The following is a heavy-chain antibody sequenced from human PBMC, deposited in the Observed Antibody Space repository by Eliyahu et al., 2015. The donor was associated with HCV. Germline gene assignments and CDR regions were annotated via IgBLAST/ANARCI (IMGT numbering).Heavy chain of an antibody. D-gene: IGHD6-13*01. J-gene: IGHJ4*02. V-gene: IGHV4-61*02. Sequence: QVQLQESGPGLVKPSQTLSLTCTVPGXSISSGSYYWSWIRQPAGKGLEWIGRIYTSGSTNYNPSLKSRVTISVDTSKNQFSVKLSSVTAADTAVYYCARSSSWTDYWGQGTLVTVSS. CDR2: IYTSGST. CDR3: ARSSSWTDY. CDR1: GXSISSGSYY.